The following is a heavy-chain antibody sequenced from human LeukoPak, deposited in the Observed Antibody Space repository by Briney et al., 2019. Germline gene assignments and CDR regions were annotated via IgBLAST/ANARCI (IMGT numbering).Heavy chain of an antibody. CDR2: IYHSGST. J-gene: IGHJ6*03. CDR3: ARRWGYSSGWYRPWDYYYMDV. Sequence: SETLSLTCTVSGYSISSGYYWGWIRQPPGKGLEWIGSIYHSGSTYYNPSLKSRVTISVDTSKNQFSLKLSSVTAADTAVYYCARRWGYSSGWYRPWDYYYMDVWGKGTTVTISS. CDR1: GYSISSGYY. V-gene: IGHV4-38-2*02. D-gene: IGHD6-19*01.